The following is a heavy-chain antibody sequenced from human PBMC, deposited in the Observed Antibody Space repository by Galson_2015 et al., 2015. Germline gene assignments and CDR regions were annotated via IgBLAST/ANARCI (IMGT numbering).Heavy chain of an antibody. CDR1: GYTFTSYG. V-gene: IGHV1-18*01. CDR2: ISAYNGNT. Sequence: SVKVSCKASGYTFTSYGISWVRQAPGQGLEWMGWISAYNGNTNYAQKLQGRVTMTTDTSTSTAYMELRSLRSDDAAVYYCARDLKWEYSYGPSTDYWGQGTLVTVSS. J-gene: IGHJ4*02. CDR3: ARDLKWEYSYGPSTDY. D-gene: IGHD5-18*01.